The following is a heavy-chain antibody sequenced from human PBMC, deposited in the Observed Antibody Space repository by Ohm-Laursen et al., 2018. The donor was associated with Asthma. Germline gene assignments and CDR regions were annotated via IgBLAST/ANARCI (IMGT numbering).Heavy chain of an antibody. V-gene: IGHV4-31*03. CDR3: ARDGRLRGSFDY. CDR1: GGSISSGNLY. CDR2: IHYSGTT. J-gene: IGHJ4*02. Sequence: TLSLTCTVSGGSISSGNLYWTWIRQRPGTGLEWIGNIHYSGTTIYTPSLESRLTISLDTSKNQSSLNLSSVTAADTALYFCARDGRLRGSFDYWGQGNLVTVSS. D-gene: IGHD3-10*01.